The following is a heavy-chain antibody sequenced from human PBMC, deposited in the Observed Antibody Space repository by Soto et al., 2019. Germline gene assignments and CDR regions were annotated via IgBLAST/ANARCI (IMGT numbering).Heavy chain of an antibody. Sequence: GASLKVSCKASGGTFSSYAISWVRQAPGQGLEWMGWISAYNGNTNYAQKLQGRVTMTTDTSTSTAYMELRSLRSDDTAVYYCARNILSVTTIYWYFDLWGRGTLVNVSS. V-gene: IGHV1-18*01. CDR1: GGTFSSYA. J-gene: IGHJ2*01. CDR2: ISAYNGNT. CDR3: ARNILSVTTIYWYFDL. D-gene: IGHD4-17*01.